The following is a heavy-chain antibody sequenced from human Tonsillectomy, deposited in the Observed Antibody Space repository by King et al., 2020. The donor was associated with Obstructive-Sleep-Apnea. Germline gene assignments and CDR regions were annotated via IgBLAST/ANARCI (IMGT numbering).Heavy chain of an antibody. CDR3: AKSPVPSFWGSKSTGYFDL. CDR1: GFTFDDYA. D-gene: IGHD3-16*01. J-gene: IGHJ2*01. Sequence: QLVQSGGGLVQPGRSLRLSCAASGFTFDDYAMHWVRQAPGKGLEWVSGISWNSGSICYADSVKGRFTISRDNAKNSLYLQMNSLRAEDTALYYCAKSPVPSFWGSKSTGYFDLGGRGTLVTVSS. V-gene: IGHV3-9*01. CDR2: ISWNSGSI.